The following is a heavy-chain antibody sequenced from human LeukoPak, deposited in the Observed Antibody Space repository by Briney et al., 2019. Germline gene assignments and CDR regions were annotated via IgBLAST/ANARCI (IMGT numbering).Heavy chain of an antibody. V-gene: IGHV3-23*01. D-gene: IGHD2-15*01. Sequence: GGSLRLSCAASGFTFSSYAMSWVRQAPGKGLEWVSAISGSGGSTYYADSAKGRFTISRDNSKNTLYLQMNSLRAEDTAVYYCAKLRRLGYCSGGSCYSVRKSYYFDYWGQGTLVTVSS. J-gene: IGHJ4*02. CDR3: AKLRRLGYCSGGSCYSVRKSYYFDY. CDR2: ISGSGGST. CDR1: GFTFSSYA.